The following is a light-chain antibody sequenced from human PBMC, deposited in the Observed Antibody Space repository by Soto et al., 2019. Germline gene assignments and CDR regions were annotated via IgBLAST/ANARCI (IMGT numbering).Light chain of an antibody. J-gene: IGKJ4*01. CDR3: RQNYNCPLT. Sequence: AIQMTQSPSSLSASVGDRVTITCRASQGIRNDLGWYQQKPGKAPKLLIYAASSFQSGVPSRFSGSGSGTDFTLTISSLQHEDFTTYYCRQNYNCPLTFGGGTKVEIK. V-gene: IGKV1-6*01. CDR1: QGIRND. CDR2: AAS.